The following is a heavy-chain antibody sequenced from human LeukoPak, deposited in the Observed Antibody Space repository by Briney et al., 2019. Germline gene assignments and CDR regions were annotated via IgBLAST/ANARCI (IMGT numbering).Heavy chain of an antibody. CDR3: GRGGGGYSGYDETGSFGY. J-gene: IGHJ4*02. Sequence: PGESLTLSCAASGFTFSSYEMNWVRQAPGKGLEWVSYISSSGSTIYYADSVKGRFTISRDNAKNSLYLQMNSLRAEDTAVYYCGRGGGGYSGYDETGSFGYWGQGTLVTVSS. V-gene: IGHV3-48*03. CDR1: GFTFSSYE. D-gene: IGHD5-12*01. CDR2: ISSSGSTI.